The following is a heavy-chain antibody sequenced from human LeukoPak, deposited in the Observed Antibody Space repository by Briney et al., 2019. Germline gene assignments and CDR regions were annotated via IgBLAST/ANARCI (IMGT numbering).Heavy chain of an antibody. CDR3: ARNCSGGGVDY. D-gene: IGHD2-15*01. Sequence: ASVKVSCKXSGYTFTSNGISWVRQAPGQGLEWMGWISAYNGNTNYAQKLQDRVTMTTDTSTSTAYMELRSLRSDDTAVYYCARNCSGGGVDYWGQGTLVTVSS. CDR2: ISAYNGNT. V-gene: IGHV1-18*01. J-gene: IGHJ4*02. CDR1: GYTFTSNG.